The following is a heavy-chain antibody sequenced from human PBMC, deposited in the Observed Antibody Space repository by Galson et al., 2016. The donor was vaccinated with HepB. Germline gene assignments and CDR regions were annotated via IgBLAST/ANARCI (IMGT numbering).Heavy chain of an antibody. D-gene: IGHD1-1*01. V-gene: IGHV3-73*01. J-gene: IGHJ5*02. Sequence: SLRLSCAASGFTFSGSAMHWVRQASGKGLEWVGRIRSKPNSYATAYAASVKGRFTISRDNSKNTLNLQMNSLRAEDTAVYYCAKDEGRFPMNAIDLWGQGTLVTVSS. CDR2: IRSKPNSYAT. CDR1: GFTFSGSA. CDR3: AKDEGRFPMNAIDL.